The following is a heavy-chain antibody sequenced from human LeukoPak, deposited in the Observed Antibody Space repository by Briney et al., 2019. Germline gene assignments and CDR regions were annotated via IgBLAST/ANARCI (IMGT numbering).Heavy chain of an antibody. CDR2: ISYDGSNK. V-gene: IGHV3-30*04. J-gene: IGHJ4*02. CDR3: AKAPVTTCSGAYCYPFDY. D-gene: IGHD2-21*01. Sequence: GGSLRLSCAASGFTFSSYAMHWVRQAPGKGLEWVAVISYDGSNKYYADSVKGRFTISRDNSKNTLYLQMNSLRAEDAAVYYCAKAPVTTCSGAYCYPFDYWGQGTLVTVSS. CDR1: GFTFSSYA.